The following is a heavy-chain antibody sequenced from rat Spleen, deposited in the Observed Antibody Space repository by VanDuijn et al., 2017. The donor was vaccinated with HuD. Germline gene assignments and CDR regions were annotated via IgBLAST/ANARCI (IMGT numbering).Heavy chain of an antibody. V-gene: IGHV5-7*01. D-gene: IGHD1-4*01. CDR3: ATAGARVSRFAY. CDR2: IVFDSSGI. CDR1: GFTFSDYA. Sequence: EVQLVETGGGLVQPGRSLKLSCAASGFTFSDYAMAWVRQSPEKGLEWVATIVFDSSGIYYRNSVEGRFTISRDSAKSTLYLQVDSLRSEDTATYYCATAGARVSRFAYWGQGTLVTVSS. J-gene: IGHJ3*01.